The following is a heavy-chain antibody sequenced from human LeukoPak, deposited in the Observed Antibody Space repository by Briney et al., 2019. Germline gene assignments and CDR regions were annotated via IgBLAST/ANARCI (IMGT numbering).Heavy chain of an antibody. CDR3: ARPSGSYYYDAFDV. Sequence: PGGSLRLSCAASGFTFSSYSMNWVRQAPGKGLEWVSSISSSSSYIYYADSVKGRFTISRDNAKNSLYLQMNSLRAEDTAVYYCARPSGSYYYDAFDVWGQGTMVTVSS. D-gene: IGHD1-26*01. CDR1: GFTFSSYS. CDR2: ISSSSSYI. V-gene: IGHV3-21*01. J-gene: IGHJ3*01.